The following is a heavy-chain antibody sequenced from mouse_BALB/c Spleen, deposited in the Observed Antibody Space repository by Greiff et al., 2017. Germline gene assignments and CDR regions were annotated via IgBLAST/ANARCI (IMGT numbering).Heavy chain of an antibody. D-gene: IGHD1-1*01. CDR3: ARDYGSSYPDYAMDY. J-gene: IGHJ4*01. CDR2: INPYNDGT. Sequence: VHVKQSGPELVKPGASVKMSCKASGYTFTSYVMHWVKQKPGQGLEWIGYINPYNDGTKYNEKFKGKATLTSDKSSSTAYMGLSSLTSEDSAVYYCARDYGSSYPDYAMDYWGQGTSVTVSA. V-gene: IGHV1-14*01. CDR1: GYTFTSYV.